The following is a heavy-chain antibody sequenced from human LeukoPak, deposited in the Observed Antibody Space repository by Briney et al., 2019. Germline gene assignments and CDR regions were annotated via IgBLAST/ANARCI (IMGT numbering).Heavy chain of an antibody. D-gene: IGHD2-15*01. Sequence: SETLSLTCTVSGGSISGSSYCWGWIRQPPGKGLEWVGSLSYSGNTYYNPSLKSRVTIFVDTSKNQFSLKLTSVTAADTALYYCARLPVVVVPAWFDPWGQGTLVTVSS. CDR2: LSYSGNT. V-gene: IGHV4-39*01. CDR1: GGSISGSSYC. CDR3: ARLPVVVVPAWFDP. J-gene: IGHJ5*02.